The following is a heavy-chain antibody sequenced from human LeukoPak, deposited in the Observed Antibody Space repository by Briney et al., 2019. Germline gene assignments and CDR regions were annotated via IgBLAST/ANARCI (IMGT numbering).Heavy chain of an antibody. CDR3: VKDAFYASGTYYNS. Sequence: GGSLTLSCAASGFTFSSYGMSWVRQAPGKRLEWVSAIGGSTSGTYYADSVKGRFTISRDNSKNTLSLQMNSLGAEDTAVYYCVKDAFYASGTYYNSWGQGTLVTVSS. J-gene: IGHJ5*02. CDR2: IGGSTSGT. CDR1: GFTFSSYG. D-gene: IGHD3-10*01. V-gene: IGHV3-23*01.